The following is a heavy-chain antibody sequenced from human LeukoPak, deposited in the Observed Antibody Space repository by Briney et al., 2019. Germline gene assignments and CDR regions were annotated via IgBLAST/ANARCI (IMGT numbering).Heavy chain of an antibody. Sequence: GGSLRLSCAASVFTFSSYWMTWVRQAPGKGLEWVANIKQDGSEKYYVDSVKGRFTISRDNAKTSLYLQMNSLRAEDTAVYYCAKTSQYSSGWFDYWGQGTLVTVSS. CDR2: IKQDGSEK. CDR1: VFTFSSYW. CDR3: AKTSQYSSGWFDY. J-gene: IGHJ4*02. D-gene: IGHD6-19*01. V-gene: IGHV3-7*03.